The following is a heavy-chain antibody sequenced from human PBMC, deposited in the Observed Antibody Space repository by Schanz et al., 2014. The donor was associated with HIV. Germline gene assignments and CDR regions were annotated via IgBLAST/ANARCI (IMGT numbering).Heavy chain of an antibody. CDR1: GFTFSSYV. CDR3: ARGSARPDYYYAMDV. V-gene: IGHV3-33*01. CDR2: IWYDGSSK. J-gene: IGHJ6*02. Sequence: QVQLVESGGGVVQPGRSLRLSCAASGFTFSSYVMHWVRQAPGKGLEWVTVIWYDGSSKYYADSVKGRFTISRDNSKNTLYLQMNSLRAEDTAVYYCARGSARPDYYYAMDVWGQGTTVTVS. D-gene: IGHD6-6*01.